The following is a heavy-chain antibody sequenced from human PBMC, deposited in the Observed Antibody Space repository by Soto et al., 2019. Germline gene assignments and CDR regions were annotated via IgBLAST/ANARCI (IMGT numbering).Heavy chain of an antibody. CDR3: ARDRVLRMLDV. J-gene: IGHJ6*02. D-gene: IGHD4-17*01. Sequence: TGGSLRLSCAASGFTFSSYGMHWVRQAPGKGLEWVAVIWYDGSNKYYADSVKGRFTISRDNSKNTLYLQMNSLRAEDTAVYYCARDRVLRMLDVWGQGTTVTVSS. CDR1: GFTFSSYG. CDR2: IWYDGSNK. V-gene: IGHV3-33*01.